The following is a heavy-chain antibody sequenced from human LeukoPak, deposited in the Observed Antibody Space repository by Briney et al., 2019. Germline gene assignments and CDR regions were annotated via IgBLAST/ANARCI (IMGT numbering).Heavy chain of an antibody. J-gene: IGHJ4*02. CDR3: ARMSLRGGRFDY. CDR2: IYTSGST. V-gene: IGHV4-61*02. D-gene: IGHD3-16*01. CDR1: GGSISSGSYY. Sequence: SQTLSLACTVSGGSISSGSYYWSWIRQPAGKGLEWIGRIYTSGSTYYNPSLKSRVTISVDTSKNQFSLILSSVTAADTAVYYCARMSLRGGRFDYWGQGTLVTASS.